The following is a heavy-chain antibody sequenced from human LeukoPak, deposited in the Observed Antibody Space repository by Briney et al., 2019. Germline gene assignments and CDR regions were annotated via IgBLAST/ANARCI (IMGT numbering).Heavy chain of an antibody. V-gene: IGHV1-2*02. D-gene: IGHD3-3*01. CDR2: INPNSGGT. CDR1: GYTFTGYY. J-gene: IGHJ3*02. CDR3: ARSDYDFWSGYYIGPNAFDI. Sequence: GASAKVSCKASGYTFTGYYIHWVRQAPGQGLEWMGCINPNSGGTKYAQKFQDRVTMARDTSISTAYMELSRLRSDDTAVYYCARSDYDFWSGYYIGPNAFDIWDQGTMVTVSS.